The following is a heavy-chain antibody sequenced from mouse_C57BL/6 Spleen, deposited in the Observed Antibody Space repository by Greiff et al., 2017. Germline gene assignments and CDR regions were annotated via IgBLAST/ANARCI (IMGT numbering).Heavy chain of an antibody. Sequence: VQLQQSGAELVRPGASVKLSCTASGFNIKDYYMHWVKQRPEQGLEWIGRIDPEDGDTEYAPKFQGKDTMTADTSTKTAYLQLSSLTSEDTAVYYCTTYYGSSWYVDVWGTGTTVTVSS. CDR1: GFNIKDYY. CDR2: IDPEDGDT. V-gene: IGHV14-1*01. CDR3: TTYYGSSWYVDV. D-gene: IGHD1-1*01. J-gene: IGHJ1*03.